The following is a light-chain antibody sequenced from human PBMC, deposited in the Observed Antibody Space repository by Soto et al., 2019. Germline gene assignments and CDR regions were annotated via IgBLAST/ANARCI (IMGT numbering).Light chain of an antibody. V-gene: IGLV2-11*01. CDR3: CSYAGSYTWV. CDR1: SSDVGGYNF. Sequence: QSLLTQPRSVSGSPGQSVTISCTGTSSDVGGYNFVSWYQQHPGKAPKLMIYDVNKRPSGVPDRFSGSKSGNTASLTISGLQAEDEADYYCCSYAGSYTWVFGGGTKLTVL. J-gene: IGLJ3*02. CDR2: DVN.